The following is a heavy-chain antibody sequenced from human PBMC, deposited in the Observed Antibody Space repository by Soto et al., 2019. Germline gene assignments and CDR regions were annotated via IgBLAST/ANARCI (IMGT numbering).Heavy chain of an antibody. V-gene: IGHV1-69*02. Sequence: ASVKVSCKASGGTFSSYTISWVRQAPGQGLEWMGRIIPILGIANYAQKFQGRVTITADKSTSTAYMELSSLRSEDTAVYYCARGHCSSTSCDESLRFGNWFYPWG. CDR3: ARGHCSSTSCDESLRFGNWFYP. D-gene: IGHD2-2*01. CDR1: GGTFSSYT. J-gene: IGHJ5*02. CDR2: IIPILGIA.